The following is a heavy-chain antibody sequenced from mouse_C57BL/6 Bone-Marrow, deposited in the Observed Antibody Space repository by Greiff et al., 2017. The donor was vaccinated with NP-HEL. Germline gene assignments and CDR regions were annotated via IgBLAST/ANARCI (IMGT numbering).Heavy chain of an antibody. CDR1: GFTFSDYY. V-gene: IGHV5-12*01. Sequence: EVQLVESGGGLVQPGGSLKLSCAASGFTFSDYYMYWVRQTPEKRLEWVAYISNGGGSTYYPDTVKGRFTISRDNAKNTLYLQMSRLKSEDTAMYYCARHRGLHWYFDVWGTGTTVTVSS. CDR3: ARHRGLHWYFDV. D-gene: IGHD2-2*01. CDR2: ISNGGGST. J-gene: IGHJ1*03.